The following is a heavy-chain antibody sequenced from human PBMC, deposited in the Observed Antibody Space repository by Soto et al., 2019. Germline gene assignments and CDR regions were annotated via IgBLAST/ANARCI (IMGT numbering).Heavy chain of an antibody. J-gene: IGHJ4*02. CDR3: ARENMVTADFDY. CDR1: GFTFSSYG. D-gene: IGHD2-21*02. Sequence: PGGSLRLSCAASGFTFSSYGMSWVRQAPGKGLVWVSGISSDGSSTSYADSVKGRFTISRDNAKNTLYLQMNSLRAEDTAVYYCARENMVTADFDYWGQGTLVTVSS. V-gene: IGHV3-74*01. CDR2: ISSDGSST.